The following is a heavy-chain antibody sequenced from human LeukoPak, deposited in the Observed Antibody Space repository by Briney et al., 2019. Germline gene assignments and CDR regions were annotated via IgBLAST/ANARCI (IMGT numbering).Heavy chain of an antibody. J-gene: IGHJ4*02. V-gene: IGHV1-69*04. CDR3: ARALDDFWSGYTTPPDY. Sequence: SVKVSCKASGGTFSSYAISWVRQAPGQGLEWMGRIIPILGIANYAQTFQGRVTITADKSTSTAYMELRSLRTDDTAVYYCARALDDFWSGYTTPPDYWGQGTLVTVSS. CDR2: IIPILGIA. D-gene: IGHD3-3*01. CDR1: GGTFSSYA.